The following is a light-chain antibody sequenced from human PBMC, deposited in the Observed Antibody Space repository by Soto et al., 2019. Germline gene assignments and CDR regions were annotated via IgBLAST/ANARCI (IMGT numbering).Light chain of an antibody. CDR1: SGHSTYI. J-gene: IGLJ1*01. Sequence: QAVVAQSSSASASLGSSVKLTCTLSSGHSTYIIAWHQQQPGKAPRYLMNLEGSGSYNKGSGVPDRFSGSSSGADRYLTISNLQFEDEADYYCETWDTNTRVFGTGTKVTVL. V-gene: IGLV4-60*02. CDR2: LEGSGSY. CDR3: ETWDTNTRV.